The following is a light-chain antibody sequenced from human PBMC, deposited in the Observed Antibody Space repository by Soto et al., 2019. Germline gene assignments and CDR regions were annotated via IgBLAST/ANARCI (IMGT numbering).Light chain of an antibody. CDR2: GAS. Sequence: EIVLTQSPGTLSFSPGERVTLSCRASQSVSSSFLAWYQQKPGQAPRLLIYGASTRATGIPDRFSGSGSGTDFTLIITTLEPEDFAVYYCQLYDSSLWTFGQGTKVEIK. J-gene: IGKJ1*01. CDR1: QSVSSSF. V-gene: IGKV3-20*01. CDR3: QLYDSSLWT.